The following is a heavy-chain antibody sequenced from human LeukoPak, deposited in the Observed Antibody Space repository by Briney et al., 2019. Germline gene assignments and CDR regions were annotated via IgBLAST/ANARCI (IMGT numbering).Heavy chain of an antibody. D-gene: IGHD6-13*01. Sequence: NPGGSLRLSCAASGFSFSDYHMIWIRQPPGKGREWFSYITFSGRTIHYADSVKGRFTISRDNARSSLYLQMNSLRAEDTAVYYCARLGSSWPNWFDPWGQGTLVTVSS. CDR3: ARLGSSWPNWFDP. CDR2: ITFSGRTI. J-gene: IGHJ5*02. CDR1: GFSFSDYH. V-gene: IGHV3-11*01.